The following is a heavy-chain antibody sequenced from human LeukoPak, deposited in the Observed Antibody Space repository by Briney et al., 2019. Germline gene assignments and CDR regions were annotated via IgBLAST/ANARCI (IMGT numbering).Heavy chain of an antibody. CDR1: GGSISSSSYY. CDR3: ARAKGIGLRGYSYGYYFDY. Sequence: SETLSLTCTVSGGSISSSSYYWGWIRQTPGKGLEWIGSIYYSGSTFYSPSLKSRVTISVDTSKNQFSLKLSSMTAADTAVYYCARAKGIGLRGYSYGYYFDYWGQGILVTVSS. CDR2: IYYSGST. V-gene: IGHV4-39*01. J-gene: IGHJ4*02. D-gene: IGHD5-18*01.